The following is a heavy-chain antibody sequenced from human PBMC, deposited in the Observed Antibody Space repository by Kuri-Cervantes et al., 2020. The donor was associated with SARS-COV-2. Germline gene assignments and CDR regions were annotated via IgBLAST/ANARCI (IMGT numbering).Heavy chain of an antibody. D-gene: IGHD6-6*01. CDR1: GGSINSSNYS. CDR2: IFYSGST. J-gene: IGHJ6*02. V-gene: IGHV4-39*01. CDR3: ARSQHSTSRFYYYGMDV. Sequence: SETLSLTCTVSGGSINSSNYSWGWIRQPPGKGLEWIGSIFYSGSTYYNPSLKSRVTMSVDTSKKQFPLKLNSVTAADTAVYYCARSQHSTSRFYYYGMDVWGQGTTVTVSS.